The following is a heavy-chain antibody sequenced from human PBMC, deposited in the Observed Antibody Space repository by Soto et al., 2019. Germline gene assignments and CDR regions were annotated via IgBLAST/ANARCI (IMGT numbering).Heavy chain of an antibody. D-gene: IGHD4-17*01. Sequence: GGSLRLSCAASGFTFSSYAMSWVRQAPGKGLEWVSAISGSGGSTYYADSVKGRFTISRDNSKNTLYLQMNSLRAEDTAVYYCANGGFDYGDGMDVWGQGTTVTVSS. J-gene: IGHJ6*02. CDR1: GFTFSSYA. CDR3: ANGGFDYGDGMDV. V-gene: IGHV3-23*01. CDR2: ISGSGGST.